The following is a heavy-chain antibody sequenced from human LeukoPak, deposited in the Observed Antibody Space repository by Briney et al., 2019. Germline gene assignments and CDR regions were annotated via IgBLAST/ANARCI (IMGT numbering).Heavy chain of an antibody. CDR1: GYTFTSYG. D-gene: IGHD3-3*01. V-gene: IGHV1-18*01. Sequence: ASVKVSCKASGYTFTSYGISWVRQAPGQGLEWMGWISAYNGNTNYAQKLQGRVTMTTVTSTSTAYMELRSLRSDDTAVYYCARRAGNSDFWIGFDYWGQGTLVTVSS. CDR3: ARRAGNSDFWIGFDY. J-gene: IGHJ4*02. CDR2: ISAYNGNT.